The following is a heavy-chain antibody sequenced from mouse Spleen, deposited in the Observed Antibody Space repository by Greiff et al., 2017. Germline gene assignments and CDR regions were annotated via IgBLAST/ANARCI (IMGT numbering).Heavy chain of an antibody. CDR1: GYTFTSYW. V-gene: IGHV1-50*01. CDR3: ARKFYDGYYGWFAY. CDR2: IDPSDSYT. J-gene: IGHJ3*01. D-gene: IGHD2-3*01. Sequence: QVQLQQPGAELVKPGASVKLSCKASGYTFTSYWMQWVKQRPGQGLEWIGEIDPSDSYTNYNQKFKGKATLTVDTSSSTAYMQLSSLTSEDSAVYYCARKFYDGYYGWFAYWGQGTLVTVSA.